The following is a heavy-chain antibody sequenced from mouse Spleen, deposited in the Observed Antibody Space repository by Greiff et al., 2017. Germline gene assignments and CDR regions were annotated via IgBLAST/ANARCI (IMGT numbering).Heavy chain of an antibody. J-gene: IGHJ4*01. CDR3: TRRIGSYAMDY. CDR1: GYTFTDYE. V-gene: IGHV1-15*01. D-gene: IGHD1-1*02. Sequence: QVQLQQSGAELVRPGASVTLSCKASGYTFTDYEMHWVKQTPVHGLEWIGAIDPETGGTAYNQKFKGKAILTADKSSSTAYMELRSLTSEDSAVYYCTRRIGSYAMDYWGQGTSVTVSS. CDR2: IDPETGGT.